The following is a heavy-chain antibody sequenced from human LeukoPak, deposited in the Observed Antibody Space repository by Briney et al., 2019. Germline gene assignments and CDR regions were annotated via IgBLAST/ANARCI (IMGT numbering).Heavy chain of an antibody. Sequence: PSETLSLTCTVSGGSISSGGYYWSWIRQHPGKGLEWIGYIYYSGSTYYNPSLKSRVTISVDTSKNQFSLKLSSVTAADTAVYYCARGFFQQQWLAPGTIYFDYWGQGTLVTVSS. V-gene: IGHV4-31*03. CDR2: IYYSGST. CDR3: ARGFFQQQWLAPGTIYFDY. CDR1: GGSISSGGYY. D-gene: IGHD6-19*01. J-gene: IGHJ4*02.